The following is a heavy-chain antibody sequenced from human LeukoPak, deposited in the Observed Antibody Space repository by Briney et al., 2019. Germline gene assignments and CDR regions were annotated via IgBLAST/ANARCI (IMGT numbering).Heavy chain of an antibody. CDR3: ARAGGEIDYGDYDVLGGYYGMDV. V-gene: IGHV4-30-4*01. D-gene: IGHD4-17*01. CDR1: GGSISSGDYY. CDR2: IYYSGST. Sequence: PSQTLSLTCTVSGGSISSGDYYWSWIRQPPGKGLEWIGYIYYSGSTYYNPSLKSRVTISVDTSKNQFSLKLSSVTAADTAVYYCARAGGEIDYGDYDVLGGYYGMDVWGQGTTVTVSS. J-gene: IGHJ6*02.